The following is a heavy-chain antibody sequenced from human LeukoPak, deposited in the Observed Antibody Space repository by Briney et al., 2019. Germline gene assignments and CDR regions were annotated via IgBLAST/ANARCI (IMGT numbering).Heavy chain of an antibody. CDR3: AKDRFYYYDSSGYYSGRDAFDI. D-gene: IGHD3-22*01. J-gene: IGHJ3*02. CDR1: GFTFSDYY. CDR2: ISSSGSTI. Sequence: KPGGSLRLSCAASGFTFSDYYMSWIRQAPGKGLEWVSYISSSGSTIYYADSVKGRFTISRDNSKNTLYLQMNSLRAEDTAVYYCAKDRFYYYDSSGYYSGRDAFDIWGQGTMVTVSS. V-gene: IGHV3-11*01.